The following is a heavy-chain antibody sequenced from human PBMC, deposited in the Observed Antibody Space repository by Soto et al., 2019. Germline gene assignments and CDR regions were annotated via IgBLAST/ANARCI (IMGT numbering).Heavy chain of an antibody. J-gene: IGHJ4*02. V-gene: IGHV3-7*03. CDR1: GFSFSDYW. D-gene: IGHD2-2*01. CDR3: VKDGGYCSSATCYSPRNHYFDS. CDR2: IKFDGGVK. Sequence: PGGSLRLSCVASGFSFSDYWMSWVRQAPGEGPEWVANIKFDGGVKQYVDSVRGRFSISRDNFRNSLFLQMNSLRAGDTAIYYCVKDGGYCSSATCYSPRNHYFDSWGQGTLVTVSS.